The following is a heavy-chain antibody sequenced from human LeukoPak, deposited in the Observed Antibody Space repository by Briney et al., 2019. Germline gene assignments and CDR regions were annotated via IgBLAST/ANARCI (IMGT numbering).Heavy chain of an antibody. J-gene: IGHJ6*02. D-gene: IGHD5-18*01. V-gene: IGHV3-74*01. CDR2: INSDGSST. CDR1: GFTFSSYW. CDR3: ARDTAMANYYYYGMDV. Sequence: GGSLRLSCAASGFTFSSYWMHWVRHAPGKGLVWVSRINSDGSSTSYADSVKGRFTISRDNAKNTLYLQMNSLRAEDTAVYYCARDTAMANYYYYGMDVWGQGTTVTVSS.